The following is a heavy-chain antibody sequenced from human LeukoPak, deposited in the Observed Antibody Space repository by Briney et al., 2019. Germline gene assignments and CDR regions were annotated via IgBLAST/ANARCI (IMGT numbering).Heavy chain of an antibody. J-gene: IGHJ4*02. CDR1: GFTFSSYD. Sequence: GGSLRLSCAASGFTFSSYDMHWVRQATGKGLEWVSGIGTIGDTYYPGSVKGRFTISRENAKSSLYLQMNSLRAGDTAVYYCARAADRRYYDNSGIDYWGQGTLVTVSS. D-gene: IGHD3-22*01. CDR3: ARAADRRYYDNSGIDY. CDR2: IGTIGDT. V-gene: IGHV3-13*01.